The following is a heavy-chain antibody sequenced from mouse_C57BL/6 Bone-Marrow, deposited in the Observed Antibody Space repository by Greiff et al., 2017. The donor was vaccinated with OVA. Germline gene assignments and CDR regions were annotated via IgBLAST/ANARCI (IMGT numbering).Heavy chain of an antibody. V-gene: IGHV7-3*01. Sequence: EVQLVESGGGLVQPGGSLSLSCAASGFTFTDYYMSWVRQPPGKALEWLGFIRNKANGYTTEYSASVKGRFTISRDNSQSILYLQMNALRAEDSATYYCARSLYGNYGGWYFDVWGTGTTVTVSS. J-gene: IGHJ1*03. CDR3: ARSLYGNYGGWYFDV. D-gene: IGHD2-1*01. CDR1: GFTFTDYY. CDR2: IRNKANGYTT.